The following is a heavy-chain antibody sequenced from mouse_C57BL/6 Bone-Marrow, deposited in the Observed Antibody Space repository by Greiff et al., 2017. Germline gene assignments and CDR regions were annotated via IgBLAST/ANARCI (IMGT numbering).Heavy chain of an antibody. CDR3: ARRNWDEFFDY. Sequence: EVKVVESGGDLVKPGGSLKLSCAASGFTFSSYGMSWVRQTPDKRLEWVATISSGGSYTYYPDSVKGRFTISRDNAKNTLYLQMSSLKSEDTAMYYCARRNWDEFFDYWGQGTTLTVSS. D-gene: IGHD4-1*01. J-gene: IGHJ2*01. CDR2: ISSGGSYT. CDR1: GFTFSSYG. V-gene: IGHV5-6*02.